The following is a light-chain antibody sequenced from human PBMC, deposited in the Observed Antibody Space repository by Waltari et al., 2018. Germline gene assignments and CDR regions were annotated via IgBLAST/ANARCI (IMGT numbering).Light chain of an antibody. CDR2: GAS. V-gene: IGKV3-20*01. CDR3: QQYGSSPYT. CDR1: QSVSSSY. J-gene: IGKJ2*01. Sequence: EIVLTQSTGALSLSPGESANLFCRASQSVSSSYLAWYQQKPGQAPRLLIYGASSRATGIPDMFSGSGSGTDFTLTISRLEPEDFAVYYCQQYGSSPYTFGQGTKLEIK.